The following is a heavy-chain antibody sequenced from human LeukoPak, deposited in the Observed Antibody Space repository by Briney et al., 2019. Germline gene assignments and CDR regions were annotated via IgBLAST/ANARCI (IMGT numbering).Heavy chain of an antibody. Sequence: GGSLRLSCAASGFTFDDYGMSWVRQAPGKGLEWVSAISGSGGSTYYADSVKGRFTISRDNSKNTLYLQMNSLRAEDTAVYYCAKGPIAARPTWYFDLWGRGTLVTVSS. V-gene: IGHV3-23*01. CDR2: ISGSGGST. CDR3: AKGPIAARPTWYFDL. J-gene: IGHJ2*01. D-gene: IGHD6-6*01. CDR1: GFTFDDYG.